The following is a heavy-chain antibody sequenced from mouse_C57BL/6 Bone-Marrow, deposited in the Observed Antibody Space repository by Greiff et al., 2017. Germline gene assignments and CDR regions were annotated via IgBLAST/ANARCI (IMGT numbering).Heavy chain of an antibody. V-gene: IGHV5-17*01. CDR2: ISSGSSTI. CDR1: GFTFSDYG. D-gene: IGHD2-4*01. CDR3: ARRYDYDWFAY. Sequence: EVKLVASGGGLVKPGGSLKLSCAASGFTFSDYGMHWVRQAPEKGLEWVAYISSGSSTIYYADTVKGRFTISRDNAKNTLFLQMTSLRSEDTAMYYRARRYDYDWFAYWGQGTLVTVSA. J-gene: IGHJ3*01.